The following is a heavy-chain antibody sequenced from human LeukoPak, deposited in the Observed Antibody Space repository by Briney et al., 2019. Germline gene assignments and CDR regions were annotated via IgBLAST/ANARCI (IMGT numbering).Heavy chain of an antibody. J-gene: IGHJ5*02. CDR1: GGSFSGYY. CDR3: ARAVVTTFLLWYHWFDP. V-gene: IGHV4-34*01. Sequence: SETLSLTCAVYGGSFSGYYWSWIRQPPGKGLEWIGEINHSGSTNYNPSLKSRVTISVDTSKNQFSLKLRSVTAADTAVYYCARAVVTTFLLWYHWFDPWGQGTLVTVSS. CDR2: INHSGST. D-gene: IGHD2-21*02.